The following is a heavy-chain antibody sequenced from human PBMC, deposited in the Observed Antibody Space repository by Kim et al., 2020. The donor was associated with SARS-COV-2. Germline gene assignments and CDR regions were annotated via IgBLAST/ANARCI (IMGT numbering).Heavy chain of an antibody. J-gene: IGHJ4*02. CDR3: ARRRDYADY. CDR2: ISYDGSNK. V-gene: IGHV3-30*03. CDR1: GFTFSSYG. Sequence: GGSLRLSCAASGFTFSSYGMHWVRQAPGKGLEWVAVISYDGSNKYYADSVKGRFTISRDNSKNTLYLQMNSLRAEDTAVYYCARRRDYADYWGQGTLVTVPS.